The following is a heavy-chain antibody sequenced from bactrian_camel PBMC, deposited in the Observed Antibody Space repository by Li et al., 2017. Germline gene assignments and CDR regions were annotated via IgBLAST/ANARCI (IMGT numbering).Heavy chain of an antibody. CDR3: ATGEGFDCSGAYCSLHY. J-gene: IGHJ4*01. CDR1: GHSRGGNC. Sequence: HVQLVESGGGSVQAGGSLRLSCKVSGHSRGGNCVGWYRLPPGRAPAEREGIAAIRRDGGETWYAASVKGRFTISRDSAKNTVYLQMNSLKSEDTALYFCATGEGFDCSGAYCSLHYWGQGTQVTVS. V-gene: IGHV3S45*01. CDR2: IRRDGGET. D-gene: IGHD3*01.